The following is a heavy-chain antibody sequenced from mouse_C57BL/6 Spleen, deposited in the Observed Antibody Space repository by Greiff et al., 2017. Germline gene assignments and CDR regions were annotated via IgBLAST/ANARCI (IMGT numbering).Heavy chain of an antibody. J-gene: IGHJ4*01. Sequence: VKLMESGPGLVQPSQSLSITCTVSGFSLTSYGVHWVRQSPGKGLEWLGVIWSGGSTDYNAAFISRLSISKDNSKSQVFFKMNSLQADDTAIYYCASLYDYDGGYAMDYWGQGTSVTVSS. V-gene: IGHV2-2*01. D-gene: IGHD2-4*01. CDR2: IWSGGST. CDR3: ASLYDYDGGYAMDY. CDR1: GFSLTSYG.